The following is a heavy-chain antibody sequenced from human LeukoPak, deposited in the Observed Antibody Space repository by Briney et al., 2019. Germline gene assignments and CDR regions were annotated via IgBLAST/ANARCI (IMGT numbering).Heavy chain of an antibody. CDR1: GGSISSYY. Sequence: SETLSLTCTVSGGSISSYYWSWIRQPPGKGLEWIGYIYYSGSTNYNPSLKSRVTISVDTSKNQFSLKLSSVTAADTAVYYYARALSCSSTSCPYYYYYYMDVWGEGTTVTVSS. V-gene: IGHV4-59*01. D-gene: IGHD2-2*01. J-gene: IGHJ6*03. CDR2: IYYSGST. CDR3: ARALSCSSTSCPYYYYYYMDV.